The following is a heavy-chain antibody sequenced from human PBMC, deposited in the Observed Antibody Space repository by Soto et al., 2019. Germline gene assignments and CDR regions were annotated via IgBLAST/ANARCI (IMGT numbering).Heavy chain of an antibody. CDR3: ARESEDLTSNFGY. Sequence: GGSLRLSCAASGFTFTRYSMNWVRQAPGKGLEWVSSISSTTNYIYYGDSMKGRFTISRDKAKNSRYMEMNSLRAEDTAVYYCARESEDLTSNFGYWGQGTLVTVSS. J-gene: IGHJ4*02. CDR2: ISSTTNYI. V-gene: IGHV3-21*06. CDR1: GFTFTRYS.